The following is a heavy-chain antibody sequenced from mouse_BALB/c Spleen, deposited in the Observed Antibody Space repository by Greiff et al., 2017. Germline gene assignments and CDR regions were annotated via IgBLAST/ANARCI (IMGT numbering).Heavy chain of an antibody. V-gene: IGHV2-9*02. J-gene: IGHJ3*01. CDR1: GFSLNSYG. Sequence: QVQLKESGPGLVAPSQSLSITCTASGFSLNSYGVHWVRQPPGKGLEWLGVIWAGGSTNYNSALMSRLSISKDNSKSQVFLKMNSLQTDDTAMYYCARDKAYWGQGTLVTVSA. CDR3: ARDKAY. CDR2: IWAGGST.